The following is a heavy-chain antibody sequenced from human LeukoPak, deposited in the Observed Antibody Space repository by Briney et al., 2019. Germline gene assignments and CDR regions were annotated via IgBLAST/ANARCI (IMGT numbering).Heavy chain of an antibody. CDR1: GYTFTSYY. Sequence: ASVKVSCKVSGYTFTSYYMHWVRQAPGQGLEWMGWINPNSGGTNYAQKFQGRVTTTRDTSISTAYMELSRLRSDDTAVYYCARDLSWTLTGYLGYYGMDVWGQGTTVTVSS. D-gene: IGHD3-9*01. J-gene: IGHJ6*02. CDR2: INPNSGGT. CDR3: ARDLSWTLTGYLGYYGMDV. V-gene: IGHV1-2*02.